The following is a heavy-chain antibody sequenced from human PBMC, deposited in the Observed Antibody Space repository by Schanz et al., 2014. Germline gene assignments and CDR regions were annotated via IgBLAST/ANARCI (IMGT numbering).Heavy chain of an antibody. V-gene: IGHV3-30*02. CDR2: IGYDGSEK. CDR1: GLNFDYYG. CDR3: AKDYQDCSSTSCYLWENYYMDV. D-gene: IGHD2-2*01. Sequence: QVQLVESGGGVVQPGRSLRLSCATSGLNFDYYGMNWVRQAPGKGLEWVANIGYDGSEKYYADSVKGRFTISRDSSKNTLYLQMNSLRAEDTAVYYCAKDYQDCSSTSCYLWENYYMDVWGKGTTVTVSS. J-gene: IGHJ6*03.